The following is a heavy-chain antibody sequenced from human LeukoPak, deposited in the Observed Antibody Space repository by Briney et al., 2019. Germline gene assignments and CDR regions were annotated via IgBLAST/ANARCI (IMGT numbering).Heavy chain of an antibody. J-gene: IGHJ6*03. Sequence: ASETLSLTCTVSGGSISSYYWSWIRQPAGKGLEWIGRIYTSGSTNYNPSLKSRVTMSVDTSKNQFSLNLRSVTAADTAVYFCARGGPPGYYYDYYMDVWGKGTTVTISS. CDR3: ARGGPPGYYYDYYMDV. CDR2: IYTSGST. CDR1: GGSISSYY. V-gene: IGHV4-4*07.